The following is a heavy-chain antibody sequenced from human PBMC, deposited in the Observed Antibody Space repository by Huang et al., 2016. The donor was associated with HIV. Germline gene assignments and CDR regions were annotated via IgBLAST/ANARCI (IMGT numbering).Heavy chain of an antibody. D-gene: IGHD5-18*01. CDR3: ARAKDTWDAYDI. CDR2: ISNDGSNN. CDR1: GFPFNNHA. V-gene: IGHV3-30-3*01. J-gene: IGHJ3*02. Sequence: QVQLVESGGGVVQPGRSLRLPCAASGFPFNNHAMHWVRQAPGKGLEWVAVISNDGSNNYYADSVKGRFTISRDSSKSTLFLHMTSLRTEDTAVYYCARAKDTWDAYDIWGQGTMVIVSS.